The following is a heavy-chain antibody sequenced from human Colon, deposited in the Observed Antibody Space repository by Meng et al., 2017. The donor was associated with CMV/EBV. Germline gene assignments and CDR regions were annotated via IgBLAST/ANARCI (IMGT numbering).Heavy chain of an antibody. CDR3: ARGLGASGSLAY. D-gene: IGHD1-26*01. V-gene: IGHV3-30*04. CDR1: GFSFRTYE. Sequence: GESLKISCAASGFSFRTYEIHWVRQAPGKGLEWVAVTSYDASDKTYADSVKGRFTVSRDNSKNTAFLQMNNLRLEDTAVYYCARGLGASGSLAYWGQGALVTVSS. J-gene: IGHJ4*02. CDR2: TSYDASDK.